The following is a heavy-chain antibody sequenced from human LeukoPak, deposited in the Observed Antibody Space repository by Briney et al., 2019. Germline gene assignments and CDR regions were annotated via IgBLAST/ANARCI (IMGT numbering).Heavy chain of an antibody. J-gene: IGHJ4*02. CDR2: INPNSGGT. CDR3: ARDSRARVTLPDY. V-gene: IGHV1-2*02. CDR1: GYTFTGYY. Sequence: ASVKVSCKASGYTFTGYYMHWVRQAPGQGLEWMGWINPNSGGTNYAQKFQGRVTMTRDTSISTAYMELSRLRSDDTAVYYCARDSRARVTLPDYWGQGTLVTVSS. D-gene: IGHD4-4*01.